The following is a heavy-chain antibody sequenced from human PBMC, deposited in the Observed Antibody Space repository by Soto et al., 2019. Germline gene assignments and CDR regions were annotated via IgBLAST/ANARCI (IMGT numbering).Heavy chain of an antibody. CDR3: AKRSSASTFDY. J-gene: IGHJ4*02. Sequence: EVQLLESGGGLVQPGESLRLSCAASGFTFSSYAMSWVRQAPGKGLEWVSVISGSDDSTYYADSVKGRFTISRDNSNNTLYLQMNSLIAEDTAVYYCAKRSSASTFDYWGQGPLVTVSS. CDR1: GFTFSSYA. D-gene: IGHD6-6*01. V-gene: IGHV3-23*01. CDR2: ISGSDDST.